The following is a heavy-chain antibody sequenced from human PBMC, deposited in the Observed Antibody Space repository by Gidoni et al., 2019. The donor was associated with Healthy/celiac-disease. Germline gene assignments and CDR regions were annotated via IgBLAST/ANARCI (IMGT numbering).Heavy chain of an antibody. CDR1: GFTFDDYD. D-gene: IGHD4-4*01. Sequence: EVQLVESGGGLVQTGRFLRLFCSASGFTFDDYDMTWVRPAPGKGLEWVSGISGNSGSIGYADSVKCRVTISRDNAKNSRYLQMNSLRAEDTALYYCAKDHPLSKSLDYWGQGTLVTVSS. CDR2: ISGNSGSI. CDR3: AKDHPLSKSLDY. J-gene: IGHJ4*02. V-gene: IGHV3-9*01.